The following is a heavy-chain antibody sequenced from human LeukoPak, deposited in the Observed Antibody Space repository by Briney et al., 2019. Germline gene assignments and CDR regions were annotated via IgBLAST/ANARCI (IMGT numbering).Heavy chain of an antibody. CDR1: GYTFTNYY. CDR2: INPGGGNT. V-gene: IGHV1-46*01. Sequence: ASVKVSCKASGYTFTNYYIHWVRQAPGQGLEWMGLINPGGGNTNYAQNFQGRVTMTRDTSASTVYMELSSLRSEDTAIYYCARIRDGYNDAYDIWGQGTMLTVSS. D-gene: IGHD5-24*01. J-gene: IGHJ3*02. CDR3: ARIRDGYNDAYDI.